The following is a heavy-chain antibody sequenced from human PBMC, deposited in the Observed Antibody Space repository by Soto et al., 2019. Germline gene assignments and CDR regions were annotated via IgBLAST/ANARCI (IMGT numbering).Heavy chain of an antibody. D-gene: IGHD3-3*01. CDR2: FDPEDGET. J-gene: IGHJ5*02. CDR1: GYTLTELS. CDR3: ATAPITIFGGDWFDP. Sequence: ASEKVSCKVSGYTLTELSMHWVRQAPGKGLEWMGGFDPEDGETIYAQKFQGRVTMTEDTSTDTAYMELSSLRSEDTAVYYCATAPITIFGGDWFDPWGQGTLVTVSS. V-gene: IGHV1-24*01.